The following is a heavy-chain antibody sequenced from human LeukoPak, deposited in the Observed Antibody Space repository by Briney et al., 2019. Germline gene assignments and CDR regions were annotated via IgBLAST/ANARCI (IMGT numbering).Heavy chain of an antibody. CDR2: ISGSGGST. V-gene: IGHV3-23*01. J-gene: IGHJ4*02. CDR3: AKGIAARPTNFDY. Sequence: PGGSLRLSCAASGFTFSSYAMSWVRQAPGKGLEWVSVISGSGGSTYYADSVKGRFTISRDNSKNTLYLQMNSLRAEDTAVYYCAKGIAARPTNFDYWGQGTLVTVSS. CDR1: GFTFSSYA. D-gene: IGHD6-6*01.